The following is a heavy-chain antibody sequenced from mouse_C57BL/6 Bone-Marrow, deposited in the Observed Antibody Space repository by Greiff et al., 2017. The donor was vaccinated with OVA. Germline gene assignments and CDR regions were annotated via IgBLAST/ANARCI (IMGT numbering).Heavy chain of an antibody. Sequence: VQLQQPGAELVRPGSSVKLSCKASGYTFTSYWMHWVKQRPIQGLEWIGNIDPSDSETHYNQKFKDKATLTVDKSSSTAYMQLSSLTSEDSAVYYCAREGGYDWFAYWGQGTLVTVSA. CDR1: GYTFTSYW. V-gene: IGHV1-52*01. CDR3: AREGGYDWFAY. D-gene: IGHD2-2*01. J-gene: IGHJ3*01. CDR2: IDPSDSET.